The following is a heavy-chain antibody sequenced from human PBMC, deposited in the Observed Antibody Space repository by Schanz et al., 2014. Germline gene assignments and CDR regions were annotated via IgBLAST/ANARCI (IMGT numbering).Heavy chain of an antibody. CDR1: GFTFSDFG. CDR2: IWFDGSKT. D-gene: IGHD3-10*01. Sequence: QEQLVESGGGVVQPGRSLRLSCAASGFTFSDFGMHWVRQTPGKGLEWVATIWFDGSKTDYADSVKGRFTISRDNSKNTLYLQMSSLRSEDTAAYFGAKDSICRGPSRRCFGPWGQGILVTVSS. V-gene: IGHV3-33*06. J-gene: IGHJ5*02. CDR3: AKDSICRGPSRRCFGP.